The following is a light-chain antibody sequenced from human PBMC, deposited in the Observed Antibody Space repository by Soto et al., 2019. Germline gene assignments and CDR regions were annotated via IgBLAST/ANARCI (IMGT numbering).Light chain of an antibody. J-gene: IGKJ5*01. Sequence: EIVLTQSPATLSLSPGERATLSCRASQSVSSYLAWYQQKPGQAPRLLIYDASNRATSIPARFSGSGSGTDFTLTISSLEPEDFAVYYCQQRSNWPSRITFGQGTRLEIK. V-gene: IGKV3-11*01. CDR1: QSVSSY. CDR2: DAS. CDR3: QQRSNWPSRIT.